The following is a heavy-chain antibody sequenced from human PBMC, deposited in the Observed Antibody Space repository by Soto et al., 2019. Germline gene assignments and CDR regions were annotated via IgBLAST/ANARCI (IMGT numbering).Heavy chain of an antibody. CDR1: GSIFSGYG. Sequence: QVQLVESGGGVVQPGRSLRLSCAASGSIFSGYGMHWVRQAPGKGLEWVAVIRYDGSNIYYAESVKGRFTIYIDNSKKKLYLQMNSLRAEDTAVYYCARDGVGRTVFFGYFDYWGQGALVTVSS. D-gene: IGHD3-3*01. CDR3: ARDGVGRTVFFGYFDY. V-gene: IGHV3-33*01. J-gene: IGHJ4*02. CDR2: IRYDGSNI.